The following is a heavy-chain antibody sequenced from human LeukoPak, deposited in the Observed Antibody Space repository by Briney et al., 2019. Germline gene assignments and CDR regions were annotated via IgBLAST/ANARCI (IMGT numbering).Heavy chain of an antibody. CDR2: ISSSGSTI. J-gene: IGHJ5*02. D-gene: IGHD3-10*01. Sequence: GGSLRLSCAASGFTFSGYEMNWVRQAPGKGLEWVSYISSSGSTIYYADSVKGRFTISRDNAKNSLYLQMNSLRAEDTAVYYCARDFISFDYYGSGEYNWFDPWGQGTLVTVSS. V-gene: IGHV3-48*03. CDR1: GFTFSGYE. CDR3: ARDFISFDYYGSGEYNWFDP.